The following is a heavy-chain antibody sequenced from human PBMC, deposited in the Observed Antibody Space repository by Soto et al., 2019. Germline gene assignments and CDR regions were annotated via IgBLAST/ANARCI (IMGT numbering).Heavy chain of an antibody. D-gene: IGHD3-16*01. CDR3: AMMGDVPYCYYDMDV. CDR2: INGYNGNT. J-gene: IGHJ6*02. Sequence: QVQLVQSGAEVKKPGASVKVSCKASGYTFSRSGISWVRQAPGQGLEWMGWINGYNGNTNYTQKMQGRITMTTDTPTNTAYMELRSLRSDETAVYYCAMMGDVPYCYYDMDVWGQGTTVIVSS. CDR1: GYTFSRSG. V-gene: IGHV1-18*01.